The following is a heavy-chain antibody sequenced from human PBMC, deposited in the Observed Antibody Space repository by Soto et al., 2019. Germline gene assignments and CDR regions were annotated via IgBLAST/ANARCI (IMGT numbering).Heavy chain of an antibody. CDR1: GFSFSDYT. CDR3: GRGLGGVPVAADFDY. J-gene: IGHJ4*02. V-gene: IGHV3-21*01. Sequence: GGSLRLSCVASGFSFSDYTMTWVRQAPGKGLDWVSTISTSSSNIFYAASVKGRFTVSRDNAKNSLYLQMDNLRAEDTAVYFCGRGLGGVPVAADFDYWGQGTLVTVSS. CDR2: ISTSSSNI. D-gene: IGHD3-10*01.